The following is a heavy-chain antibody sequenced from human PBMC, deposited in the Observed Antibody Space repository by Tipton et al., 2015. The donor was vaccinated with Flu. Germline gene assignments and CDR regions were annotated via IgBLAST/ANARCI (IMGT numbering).Heavy chain of an antibody. V-gene: IGHV4-38-2*01. CDR1: GDSIGGDYF. Sequence: TLSLTCSVSGDSIGGDYFWAWIRQPPGQGLEWIGNVHRSGNPYYNPSLKSRVTMTVHTSRNQFSLRLSAVTAADTAVYYCARRVYSNYVSEPKNWFDPWGQGTLVTVSS. J-gene: IGHJ5*02. CDR3: ARRVYSNYVSEPKNWFDP. CDR2: VHRSGNP. D-gene: IGHD4-11*01.